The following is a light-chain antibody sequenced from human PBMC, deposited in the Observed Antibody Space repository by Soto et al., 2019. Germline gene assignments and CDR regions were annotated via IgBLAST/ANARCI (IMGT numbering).Light chain of an antibody. J-gene: IGKJ5*01. V-gene: IGKV3-15*01. Sequence: EVVMTQSPATLSVSPGERVTLSCRASQSVRSNLAWYQQKPGQSPRLLIYGASTRATGIPARFSGSGSGTDFTLTISGLEPEDFALYYCQQRNNWPITFGQGTRLEIK. CDR3: QQRNNWPIT. CDR1: QSVRSN. CDR2: GAS.